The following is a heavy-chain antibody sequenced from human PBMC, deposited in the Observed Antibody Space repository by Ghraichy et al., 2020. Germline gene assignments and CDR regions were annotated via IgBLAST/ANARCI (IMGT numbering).Heavy chain of an antibody. J-gene: IGHJ5*02. V-gene: IGHV1-69*04. Sequence: SVKVSCKASGGTFSSYAISWVRQAPGQGLEWMGRIIPILGIANYAQKFQGRVTITADKSTSTAYMELSSLRSEDTAVYYCARSAHSSGWYEGWFDPWGQGTLVTVSS. D-gene: IGHD6-19*01. CDR1: GGTFSSYA. CDR3: ARSAHSSGWYEGWFDP. CDR2: IIPILGIA.